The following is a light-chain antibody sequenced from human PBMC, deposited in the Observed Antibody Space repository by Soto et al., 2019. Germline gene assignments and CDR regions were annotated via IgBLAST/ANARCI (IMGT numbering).Light chain of an antibody. Sequence: SYELTQPPSVSVAPGQTARITCGGNNIGSKSVHWYQQKPGQAPVLVVYDDSDRPSGIPGRFSGSNSGNTATLTISRVEAGDEADYYCQVWDSRSDHVVFGGGTKLTVL. CDR2: DDS. V-gene: IGLV3-21*02. CDR1: NIGSKS. CDR3: QVWDSRSDHVV. J-gene: IGLJ2*01.